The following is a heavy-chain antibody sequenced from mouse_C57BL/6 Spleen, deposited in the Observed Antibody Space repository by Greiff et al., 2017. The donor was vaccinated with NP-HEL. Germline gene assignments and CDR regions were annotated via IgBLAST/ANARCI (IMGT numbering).Heavy chain of an antibody. CDR3: TTCYYGNYEYFDV. D-gene: IGHD2-1*01. Sequence: EVQLQQSGAELVRPGASVKLSCTASGFNIKDDYMHWVKQRPEQGLEWIGWIDPENGDTEYASKFQGKATITADTSSNTAYLQLSSLTSEDTAVYYCTTCYYGNYEYFDVWGTGTTVTVSS. J-gene: IGHJ1*03. V-gene: IGHV14-4*01. CDR1: GFNIKDDY. CDR2: IDPENGDT.